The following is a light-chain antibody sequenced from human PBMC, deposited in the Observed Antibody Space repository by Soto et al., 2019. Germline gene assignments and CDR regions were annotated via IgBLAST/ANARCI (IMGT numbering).Light chain of an antibody. J-gene: IGLJ2*01. CDR1: SSDFGGSNY. CDR2: DVI. V-gene: IGLV2-14*03. CDR3: SSFTNTTTLVL. Sequence: QSALTQPRSVSGSPGQSVSISCTGTSSDFGGSNYVSWYQQHPGKAPKLIIYDVIKRPSGISHRFSGSKSGDTASLTISGLQAEDEADYYCSSFTNTTTLVLFGGGTQLTVL.